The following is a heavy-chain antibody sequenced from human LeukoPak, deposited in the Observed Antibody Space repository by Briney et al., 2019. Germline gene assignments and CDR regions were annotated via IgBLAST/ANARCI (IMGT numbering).Heavy chain of an antibody. Sequence: LETLSLTCTVSGASITSFYYNWIRQSAGKGLEWIGRIHTNGGTDYRPSLNSRVTMSVDTSKKQISLKLTSVTAADTAVYFCSRGGGYGDYWGQGTLVRVSS. CDR3: SRGGGYGDY. J-gene: IGHJ4*02. CDR2: IHTNGGT. V-gene: IGHV4-4*07. CDR1: GASITSFY. D-gene: IGHD5-12*01.